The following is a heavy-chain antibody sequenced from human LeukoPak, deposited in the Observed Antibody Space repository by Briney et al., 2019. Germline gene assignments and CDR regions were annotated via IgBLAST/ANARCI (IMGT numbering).Heavy chain of an antibody. J-gene: IGHJ4*02. V-gene: IGHV3-9*01. D-gene: IGHD3-22*01. Sequence: GGSLRLSCAASGFTFDDYAMHWVRQAPGKGLEWVSGISWNSGSIGYADSVKGRFTISRDNAKNSLYLQMNSLRAEDTASYYCAKDIFPWYDSPGGYFDYWGQGTLVTVSS. CDR1: GFTFDDYA. CDR3: AKDIFPWYDSPGGYFDY. CDR2: ISWNSGSI.